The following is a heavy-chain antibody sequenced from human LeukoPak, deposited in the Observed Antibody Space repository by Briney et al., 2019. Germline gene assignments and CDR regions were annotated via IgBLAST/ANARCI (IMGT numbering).Heavy chain of an antibody. CDR2: MNPNSGAT. CDR3: ATSSGWTEPDFDY. V-gene: IGHV1-8*01. D-gene: IGHD6-19*01. CDR1: GYTFTSYD. J-gene: IGHJ4*02. Sequence: GASVKVSCKASGYTFTSYDFNWLRQATGQGPEWMGWMNPNSGATGYAQKLQGRVTMTTDTSTSTAYMELRSLRSDDTAVYYCATSSGWTEPDFDYWGQGTLVTVSS.